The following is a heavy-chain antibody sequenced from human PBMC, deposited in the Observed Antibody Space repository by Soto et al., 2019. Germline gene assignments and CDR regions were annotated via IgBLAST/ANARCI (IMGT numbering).Heavy chain of an antibody. D-gene: IGHD3-16*01. CDR3: ARMGDGRYYCYGLAV. V-gene: IGHV1-18*01. CDR2: ISGYNANT. Sequence: QVQLVQSGAEVKKPGASVKVSCKASGYSFTRYGISWVRQAPGQGLEWMGWISGYNANTNYPENHPGRVTMTTDTSTSTAYIEVRTLISDDTPVYYSARMGDGRYYCYGLAVWGEGTTVTVSS. J-gene: IGHJ6*04. CDR1: GYSFTRYG.